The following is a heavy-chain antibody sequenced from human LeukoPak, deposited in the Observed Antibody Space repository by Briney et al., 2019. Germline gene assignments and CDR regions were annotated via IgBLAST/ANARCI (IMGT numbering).Heavy chain of an antibody. J-gene: IGHJ6*03. Sequence: GAPVKVSCKASGGTFSSYAISWVRQAPGQGLEWMGRIIPILGIANYAQKFQGRVTITADKSTSTAYMELSSLRSEDTAVYYCARDRGYLLGTIFGVVSYYYYMDVWGKGTTVTVSS. CDR1: GGTFSSYA. V-gene: IGHV1-69*04. CDR2: IIPILGIA. D-gene: IGHD3-3*01. CDR3: ARDRGYLLGTIFGVVSYYYYMDV.